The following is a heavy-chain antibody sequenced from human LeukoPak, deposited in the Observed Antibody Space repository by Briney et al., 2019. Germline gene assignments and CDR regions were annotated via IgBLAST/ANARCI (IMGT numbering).Heavy chain of an antibody. D-gene: IGHD4-23*01. CDR2: INPSGGGT. CDR3: AREYGGKTDY. Sequence: ASVKVSCKTSGFISTSYDIYWVRQAPGQGLEWMGIINPSGGGTTYAQRFQGRVAMTWDTSTSTVYMELSSLRSEDTAVYYCAREYGGKTDYWGEGTLVTVSS. V-gene: IGHV1-46*01. CDR1: GFISTSYD. J-gene: IGHJ4*02.